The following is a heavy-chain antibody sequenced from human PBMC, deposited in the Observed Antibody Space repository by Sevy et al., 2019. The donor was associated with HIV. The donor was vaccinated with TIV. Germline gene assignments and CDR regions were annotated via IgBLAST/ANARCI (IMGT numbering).Heavy chain of an antibody. D-gene: IGHD3-16*01. J-gene: IGHJ3*02. CDR2: IFYSGST. CDR3: ARDRGAMITFGGVKGAFDI. V-gene: IGHV4-31*03. Sequence: SETLSLTCTVSGGSISSGDYYWSWIRQRQGKGLEWIGYIFYSGSTYYNPSLKSRVTISIDTSKNQFSLKLSSVTAADTAVYYCARDRGAMITFGGVKGAFDIWGQWTMVTVSS. CDR1: GGSISSGDYY.